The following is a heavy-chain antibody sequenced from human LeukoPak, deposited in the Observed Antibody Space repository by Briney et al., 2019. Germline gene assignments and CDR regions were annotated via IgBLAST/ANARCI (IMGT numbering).Heavy chain of an antibody. CDR2: IHPADSDA. V-gene: IGHV5-51*01. J-gene: IGHJ3*02. Sequence: GESLKISCKATGYSFTDYLIAWVRQMPGKGLEWMGIIHPADSDARYSPSFQGQVTVSVDKSINTAYLQWTSLKASDTAMYYCARPMDSSPDAFDIWGQGTMVTVSS. D-gene: IGHD3-10*01. CDR1: GYSFTDYL. CDR3: ARPMDSSPDAFDI.